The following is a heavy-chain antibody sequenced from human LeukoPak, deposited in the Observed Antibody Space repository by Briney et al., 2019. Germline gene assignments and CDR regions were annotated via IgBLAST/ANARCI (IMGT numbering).Heavy chain of an antibody. V-gene: IGHV3-9*01. CDR1: GFTFGDYA. D-gene: IGHD6-19*01. CDR2: ISWNRAGI. J-gene: IGHJ4*02. Sequence: GGSLRLSCAASGFTFGDYAMHWVRQPPGKGLEWVSGISWNRAGIGYADSVKGRFTISRDNAKNSLYLQMNSLRAEDTALYYCAKDRKAVAGTSNHFDYWGQGTLVIVSS. CDR3: AKDRKAVAGTSNHFDY.